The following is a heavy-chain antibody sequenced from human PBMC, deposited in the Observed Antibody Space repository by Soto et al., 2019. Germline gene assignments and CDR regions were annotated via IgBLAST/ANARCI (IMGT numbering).Heavy chain of an antibody. J-gene: IGHJ1*01. V-gene: IGHV1-69*12. CDR2: IIPIFGTA. Sequence: QVQLVQSGAEVKKPGSSVKVSCKASGGTFSSYAISWVRQAPGQGLEWMGGIIPIFGTANYAQKFQGRVTITADETPSKAYKELSSRRSEDTAVEYCAREPGRWLHPGNEYFQHWGQGTLVTVSS. CDR1: GGTFSSYA. CDR3: AREPGRWLHPGNEYFQH. D-gene: IGHD1-26*01.